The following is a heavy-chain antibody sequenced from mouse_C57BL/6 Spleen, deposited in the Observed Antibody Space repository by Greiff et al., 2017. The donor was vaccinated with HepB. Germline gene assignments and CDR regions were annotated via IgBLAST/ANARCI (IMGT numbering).Heavy chain of an antibody. V-gene: IGHV1-80*01. D-gene: IGHD3-2*02. CDR2: IYPGDGDT. CDR1: GYAFRSYW. J-gene: IGHJ4*01. CDR3: ARTAQACGAMDD. Sequence: VKLQESGAELVKPGASVKISCKASGYAFRSYWMNWVKQRPGKGLEWIGQIYPGDGDTNYNGKFKGKATLTADKSSSTAYMQLSSLTSEDSAVYFCARTAQACGAMDDWGQGTSVTVSS.